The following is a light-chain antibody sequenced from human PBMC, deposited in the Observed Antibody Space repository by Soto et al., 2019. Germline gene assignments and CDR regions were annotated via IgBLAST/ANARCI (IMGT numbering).Light chain of an antibody. CDR3: SSFTIRSTLL. CDR2: GNS. J-gene: IGLJ3*02. Sequence: QSVLTQPPSVSGAPGQRVTISCTGSSSNIGAGYDVHWYQQLPGTAPKLLIYGNSNRPSGVPDRFSGSKSGTSASLAITGLQAEDEGDYYCSSFTIRSTLLFGGGTKVTVL. V-gene: IGLV1-40*01. CDR1: SSNIGAGYD.